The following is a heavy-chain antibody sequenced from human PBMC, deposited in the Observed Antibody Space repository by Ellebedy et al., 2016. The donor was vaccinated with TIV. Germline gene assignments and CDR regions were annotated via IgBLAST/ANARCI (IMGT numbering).Heavy chain of an antibody. CDR2: TYYRSEWNN. CDR3: ARWDVVGATKVNY. CDR1: GDSVSSNSAA. D-gene: IGHD1-26*01. V-gene: IGHV6-1*01. Sequence: QTLSLTCAIPGDSVSSNSAAWNWVRQSPSRGLEWLGRTYYRSEWNNDYAVSMKSLITINPDTSKNQFTLQPSSVTPDDTAVYYCARWDVVGATKVNYWGQGTLVTGSS. J-gene: IGHJ4*02.